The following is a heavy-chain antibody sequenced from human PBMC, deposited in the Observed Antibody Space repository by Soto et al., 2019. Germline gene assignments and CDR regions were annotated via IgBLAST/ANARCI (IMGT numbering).Heavy chain of an antibody. CDR3: ARLYSGSYYNFYLFGLIVAPAELAEYYYYYIDV. CDR1: GGSISSSSYY. CDR2: MYYSGST. Sequence: SETLSLTCTVSGGSISSSSYYWGWIRQPPGKGLEWIVSMYYSGSTYYNPSLKSRDTISVDTSKNQFCLKLSSVNAADTAVYYCARLYSGSYYNFYLFGLIVAPAELAEYYYYYIDVWGKGTTVTVSS. J-gene: IGHJ6*03. V-gene: IGHV4-39*01. D-gene: IGHD3-10*01.